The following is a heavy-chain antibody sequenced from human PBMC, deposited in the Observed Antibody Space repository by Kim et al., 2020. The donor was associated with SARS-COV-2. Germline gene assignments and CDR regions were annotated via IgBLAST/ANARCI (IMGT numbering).Heavy chain of an antibody. Sequence: PLKSRVTISGDTAKNQFSLELSSVTAADTAVYYCASADSSGYYPGYFQHWGQGTLVTVSS. J-gene: IGHJ1*01. D-gene: IGHD3-22*01. CDR3: ASADSSGYYPGYFQH. V-gene: IGHV4-30-2*05.